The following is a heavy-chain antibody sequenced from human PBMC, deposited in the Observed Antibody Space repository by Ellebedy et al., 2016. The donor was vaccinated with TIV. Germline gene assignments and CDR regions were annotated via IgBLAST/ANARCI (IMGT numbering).Heavy chain of an antibody. CDR2: INHSGST. Sequence: SETLSLTCAVYGGSFSGYYWSWIRQPPGKGLEWIGEINHSGSTNYNPSLKSRVTISVDTSKNQFSLKLSSVTAADTAMYYCARGTYYDILTGYSNWFDPWGQGTLVTVSS. D-gene: IGHD3-9*01. CDR3: ARGTYYDILTGYSNWFDP. CDR1: GGSFSGYY. V-gene: IGHV4-34*01. J-gene: IGHJ5*02.